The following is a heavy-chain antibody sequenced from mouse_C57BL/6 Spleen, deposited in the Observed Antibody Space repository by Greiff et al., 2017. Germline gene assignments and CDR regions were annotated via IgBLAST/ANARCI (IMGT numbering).Heavy chain of an antibody. D-gene: IGHD1-1*01. CDR1: GYTFTSYW. V-gene: IGHV1-64*01. J-gene: IGHJ1*03. CDR3: ARQKYVAYWYFDG. CDR2: IHPNSGST. Sequence: VQLQQPGAELVKPGASVKLSCKASGYTFTSYWMHWVKQRPGQGLEWIGMIHPNSGSTNYNEKFKSKATLTVDKSSSTAYMQLSSLTSEDSAVYYCARQKYVAYWYFDGWGTGTTVTVSS.